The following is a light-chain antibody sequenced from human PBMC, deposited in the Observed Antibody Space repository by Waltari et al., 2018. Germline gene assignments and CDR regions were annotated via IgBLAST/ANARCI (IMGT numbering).Light chain of an antibody. J-gene: IGLJ2*01. Sequence: QSALSQPASVSGSPGQSIPISCTRTHHAADIYKYVSWYQQHPDKAPKLLIYDVSKRPSGVSPRFSGSKSGNTASLTISGLRAEDEADYYCSSSRTSSVVVFGGGTRLTVL. CDR3: SSSRTSSVVV. CDR2: DVS. V-gene: IGLV2-14*01. CDR1: HHAADIYKY.